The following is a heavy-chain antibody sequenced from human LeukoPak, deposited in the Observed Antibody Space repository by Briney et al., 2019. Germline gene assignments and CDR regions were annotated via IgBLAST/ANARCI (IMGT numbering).Heavy chain of an antibody. CDR2: ISYDGSNK. J-gene: IGHJ4*02. CDR3: AREQYSSGWEAFDY. V-gene: IGHV3-30*04. CDR1: GFTFSSYA. D-gene: IGHD6-19*01. Sequence: PGGSLRLSCAASGFTFSSYAMHWVRQAPGKGLEWVAVISYDGSNKYYADSVKGRFTISRDNSKNTLYLQMNSLRAEDTAVYYCAREQYSSGWEAFDYWGQGTLVTVSS.